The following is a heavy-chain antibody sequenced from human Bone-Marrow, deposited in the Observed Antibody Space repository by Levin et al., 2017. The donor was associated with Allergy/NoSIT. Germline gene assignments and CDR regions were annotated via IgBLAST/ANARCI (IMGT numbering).Heavy chain of an antibody. CDR3: ASARGVDYDFWSGYYGFYGMDV. CDR2: IYTSGST. D-gene: IGHD3-3*01. V-gene: IGHV4-4*07. J-gene: IGHJ6*02. Sequence: SCTVSGGSISSYYWSWIRQPAGKGLEWIGRIYTSGSTNYNPSLKSRVTMSVDTSKNQFSLKLSSVTAADTAVYYCASARGVDYDFWSGYYGFYGMDVWGQGTTVTVSS. CDR1: GGSISSYY.